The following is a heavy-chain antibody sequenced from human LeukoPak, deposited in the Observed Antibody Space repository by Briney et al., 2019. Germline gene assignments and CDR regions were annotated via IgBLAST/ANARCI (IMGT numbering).Heavy chain of an antibody. CDR2: TYYTGIT. D-gene: IGHD2-15*01. Sequence: SETLSLTCTVSAGSVSSSSYYWSWMRQPPGKGLEWIGYTYYTGITKYNPSLKSRVTISVDTSKNQFSLKLSSVTAADTAVYYCARYCRDGGCYDYWGQGTLVTVSS. J-gene: IGHJ4*02. V-gene: IGHV4-61*01. CDR3: ARYCRDGGCYDY. CDR1: AGSVSSSSYY.